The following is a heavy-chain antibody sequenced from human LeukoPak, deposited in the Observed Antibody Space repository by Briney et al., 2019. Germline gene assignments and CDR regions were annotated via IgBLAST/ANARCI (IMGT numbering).Heavy chain of an antibody. CDR1: GGSISSYY. CDR2: IYYSGST. D-gene: IGHD4-17*01. Sequence: SETLSLTCTVSGGSISSYYWSWIRQHPGKGLEWIGYIYYSGSTYYNPSLKSRVTISVDTSKNQFSLKLSSVTAADTAVYYCARGGEYGDYVVDYWGQGTLVTVSS. J-gene: IGHJ4*02. CDR3: ARGGEYGDYVVDY. V-gene: IGHV4-59*06.